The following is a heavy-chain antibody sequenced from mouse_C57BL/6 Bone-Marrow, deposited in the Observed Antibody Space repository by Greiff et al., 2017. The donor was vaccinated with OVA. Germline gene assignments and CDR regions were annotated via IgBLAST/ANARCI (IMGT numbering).Heavy chain of an antibody. Sequence: EVNVVESGGDLVKPGGSLKLSCAASGFTFSSYGMSWVRQTPDKRLEWVATLSSGGSYTYYPDSVKGRFTISRDNAKNTLYLQMSSLKSEDTAMYYCAILPWGPDYWGQGTTLTVSS. CDR2: LSSGGSYT. D-gene: IGHD4-1*01. V-gene: IGHV5-6*01. CDR1: GFTFSSYG. CDR3: AILPWGPDY. J-gene: IGHJ2*01.